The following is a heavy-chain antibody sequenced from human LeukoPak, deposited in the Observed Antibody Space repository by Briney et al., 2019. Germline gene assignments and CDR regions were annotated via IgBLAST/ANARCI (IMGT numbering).Heavy chain of an antibody. CDR3: TRWYSSGWYSDY. Sequence: PGGSLRLSCAASGFSFSTYSMIWVRQAPGKGLEWVSSVSGTSEYIYYADSVRGRFTISRDNAKNTVYLQMNSLRAEDTAVYYCTRWYSSGWYSDYWGQGTLVTVSS. D-gene: IGHD6-19*01. CDR1: GFSFSTYS. CDR2: VSGTSEYI. V-gene: IGHV3-21*06. J-gene: IGHJ4*02.